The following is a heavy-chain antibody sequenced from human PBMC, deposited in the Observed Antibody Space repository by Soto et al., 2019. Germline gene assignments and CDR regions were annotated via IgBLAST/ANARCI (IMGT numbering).Heavy chain of an antibody. V-gene: IGHV3-9*01. Sequence: EVQLVESGGGLVQPGRSMRLSCAASGFTFDDYAMHWVRQAPGKGLEWVSGISWNSGSIGYADSVKGRFTISRDNAKKSLYLQMQSLRAEDTALYYGAKVNDILTGDCDYWGQGTLVTVSS. D-gene: IGHD3-9*01. CDR3: AKVNDILTGDCDY. CDR2: ISWNSGSI. J-gene: IGHJ4*02. CDR1: GFTFDDYA.